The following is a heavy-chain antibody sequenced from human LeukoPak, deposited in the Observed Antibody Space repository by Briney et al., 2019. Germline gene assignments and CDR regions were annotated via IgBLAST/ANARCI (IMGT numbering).Heavy chain of an antibody. J-gene: IGHJ4*02. D-gene: IGHD3-9*01. CDR3: ARSSPLRYFDWLLDY. Sequence: PSETLSLTCTVSGGPISSYYWSWIRQPAGKGLEWIGRIYTSGSTNYNPSLKSRVTMSVDTSKNQFSLKLSSVTAADTAVYYCARSSPLRYFDWLLDYWGQGTLVTVSS. V-gene: IGHV4-4*07. CDR2: IYTSGST. CDR1: GGPISSYY.